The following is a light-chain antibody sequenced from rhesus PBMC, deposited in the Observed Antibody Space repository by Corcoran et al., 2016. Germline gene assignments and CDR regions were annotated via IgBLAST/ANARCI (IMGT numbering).Light chain of an antibody. J-gene: IGLJ1*01. CDR2: EPT. V-gene: IGLV2-23*01. CDR1: SGDIGRHNY. Sequence: QAALTQPPSVSGSPGQSVTISCTGTSGDIGRHNYVSWYQQHPGTAPKLIIFEPTRRASGVSPRFSGSKSGYTASLTISGLQAEDAASYHCWSYDHHTPIFGSGTRLTVL. CDR3: WSYDHHTPI.